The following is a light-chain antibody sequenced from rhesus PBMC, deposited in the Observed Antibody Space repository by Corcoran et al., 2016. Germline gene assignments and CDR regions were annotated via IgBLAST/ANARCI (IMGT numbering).Light chain of an antibody. CDR2: KAS. V-gene: IGKV1-22*01. CDR3: QQYSSRPLT. J-gene: IGKJ4*01. Sequence: DIQMTPSPSSLSASVGDTVTITCRASQGIGSWLAWYQQKPGKAPKTLIYKASSLQSGVPSRFSGSGSGTYFTLTISSLQSEDFATYDCQQYSSRPLTFGGGTKVELK. CDR1: QGIGSW.